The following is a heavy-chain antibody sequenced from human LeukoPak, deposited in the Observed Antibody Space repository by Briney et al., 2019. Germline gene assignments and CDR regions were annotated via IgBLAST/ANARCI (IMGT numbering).Heavy chain of an antibody. CDR2: ISAYNGNT. CDR1: GYTFTSYG. J-gene: IGHJ4*02. D-gene: IGHD6-13*01. CDR3: ARGPASVPAAAALDY. V-gene: IGHV1-18*04. Sequence: ASVKVSCKASGYTFTSYGISWVRQAPRQGLEWMGWISAYNGNTNYAQKLQSRVTMTTDTSTSTAYMELRSLRSDDTAVYYCARGPASVPAAAALDYWGQGTLVTVSS.